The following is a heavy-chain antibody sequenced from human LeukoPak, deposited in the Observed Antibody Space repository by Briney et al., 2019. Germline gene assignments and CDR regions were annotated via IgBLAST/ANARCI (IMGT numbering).Heavy chain of an antibody. CDR2: IDNDGSNP. Sequence: PGGSLRLSCAASGFIFSNERMHWVRQLPGKGLFWVSHIDNDGSNPTYVDSVKGRFTISRDNAKSTLYLHMTSLRPEDTGVYFCAKGDPPLPYWGQGTLVTVSS. J-gene: IGHJ4*02. D-gene: IGHD2-21*02. CDR3: AKGDPPLPY. CDR1: GFIFSNER. V-gene: IGHV3-74*01.